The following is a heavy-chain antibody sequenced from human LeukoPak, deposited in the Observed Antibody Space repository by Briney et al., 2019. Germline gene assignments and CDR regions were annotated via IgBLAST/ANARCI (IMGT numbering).Heavy chain of an antibody. CDR2: IGTTTSTI. V-gene: IGHV3-48*02. CDR1: GFTFSNYN. Sequence: QPGGSLRLSCATSGFTFSNYNMNWVRQAPGKGLEWVAYIGTTTSTIYYAGSVKGRFTISRDNAKNSLYLQMNSLRDKDTAVYFCARSGSYYRTFDYWGQGSLVTVSS. CDR3: ARSGSYYRTFDY. J-gene: IGHJ4*02. D-gene: IGHD1-26*01.